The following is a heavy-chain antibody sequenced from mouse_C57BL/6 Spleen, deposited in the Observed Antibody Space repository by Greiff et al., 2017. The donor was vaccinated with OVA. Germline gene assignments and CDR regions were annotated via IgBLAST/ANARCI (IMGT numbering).Heavy chain of an antibody. CDR3: AKAYYYGSTHFDY. J-gene: IGHJ2*01. D-gene: IGHD1-1*01. CDR1: GYTFTSYW. Sequence: QVQLQQPGAELVKPGASVKLSCKASGYTFTSYWMHWVQQRPGQGLEWIGMIHPNSGSTNNNEKFKSKATLTEDKPSTTAYMLLSSLTYEDSAVYYCAKAYYYGSTHFDYWGQGTTLTVSS. V-gene: IGHV1-64*01. CDR2: IHPNSGST.